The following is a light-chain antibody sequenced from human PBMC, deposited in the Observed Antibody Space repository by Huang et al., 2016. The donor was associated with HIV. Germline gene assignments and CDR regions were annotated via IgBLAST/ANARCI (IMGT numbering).Light chain of an antibody. CDR2: WAS. Sequence: DIVMTQSPDSLVVSLCERTTINCKSSHNVLYSSNNNNYLSWYQQKPGQPPKLLIYWASTRESGVPDRFSGSGSGTDFTLTINSLQAEDVAVYYCQQYYSTPLTFGPGTKVDIK. CDR3: QQYYSTPLT. CDR1: HNVLYSSNNNNY. J-gene: IGKJ3*01. V-gene: IGKV4-1*01.